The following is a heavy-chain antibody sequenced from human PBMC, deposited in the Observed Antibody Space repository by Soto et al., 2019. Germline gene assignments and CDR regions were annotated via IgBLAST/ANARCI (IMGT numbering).Heavy chain of an antibody. CDR2: IYYSGST. CDR3: ARERWFGELLSPVGNWFDP. D-gene: IGHD3-10*01. V-gene: IGHV4-59*01. CDR1: GGSISSYY. J-gene: IGHJ5*02. Sequence: SETLSLTCTVSGGSISSYYWSWIRQPPGKGLEWIGYIYYSGSTNYNPSLKSRVTISVDTSKNQFSLKLSSVTAADTAVYYCARERWFGELLSPVGNWFDPWGQGTLVTVSS.